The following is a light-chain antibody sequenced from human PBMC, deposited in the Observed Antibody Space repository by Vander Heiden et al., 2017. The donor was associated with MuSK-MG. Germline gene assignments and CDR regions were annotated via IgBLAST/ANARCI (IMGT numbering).Light chain of an antibody. V-gene: IGKV3-15*01. Sequence: VLTQSPATLSVGPGERAPPSCRARQSGSSNLAWYQQKPGQATRLLIDGASTRATGIPARCSGSGSGTEFTLTSSSLQAEDFAVYYWQQYKNWRLTFGGGTKVEIK. CDR1: QSGSSN. J-gene: IGKJ4*01. CDR2: GAS. CDR3: QQYKNWRLT.